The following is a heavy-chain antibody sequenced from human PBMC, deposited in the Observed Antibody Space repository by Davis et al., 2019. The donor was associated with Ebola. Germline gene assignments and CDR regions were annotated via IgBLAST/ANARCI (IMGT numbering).Heavy chain of an antibody. Sequence: MPGGSLRLSCTVSGGSISSYYWSWIRQPPGKGLEWIGYIYYSGSTNYNPSLKSRVTISVDTSKNQFSLKLSSVTAADTAVYYCARVRGYSGYGRFDYWGQGTLVTVSS. V-gene: IGHV4-59*12. CDR2: IYYSGST. J-gene: IGHJ4*02. D-gene: IGHD5-12*01. CDR3: ARVRGYSGYGRFDY. CDR1: GGSISSYY.